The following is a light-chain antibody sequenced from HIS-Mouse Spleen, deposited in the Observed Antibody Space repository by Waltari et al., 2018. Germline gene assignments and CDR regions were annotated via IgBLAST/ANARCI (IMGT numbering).Light chain of an antibody. J-gene: IGLJ3*02. CDR2: DGS. Sequence: QPALTQPAYGSGSPGQSTTLACTGPSSDGWPCNPFSRYQQHPGKAPKLMIYDGSKRPSGFSNRFSGSKSGNPASLTISGLQAEDEADYYCCSYAGSSTFSWVFGGGTKLTVL. CDR1: SSDGWPCNP. V-gene: IGLV2-23*03. CDR3: CSYAGSSTFSWV.